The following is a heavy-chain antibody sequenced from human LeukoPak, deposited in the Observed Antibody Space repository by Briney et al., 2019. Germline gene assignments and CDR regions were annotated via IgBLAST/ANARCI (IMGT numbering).Heavy chain of an antibody. CDR2: IYTSGST. D-gene: IGHD2-15*01. CDR3: ARGIYCSGPTCYYYYYYMDV. Sequence: SETLSLTCTASGGSVSGYYWSWIRQPAGKGLEWIGRIYTSGSTNYSPSLKSRVTMSLDTSKNQFSLKLTSVTAADTAVYYCARGIYCSGPTCYYYYYYMDVWGKGTTVTVSS. V-gene: IGHV4-4*07. J-gene: IGHJ6*03. CDR1: GGSVSGYY.